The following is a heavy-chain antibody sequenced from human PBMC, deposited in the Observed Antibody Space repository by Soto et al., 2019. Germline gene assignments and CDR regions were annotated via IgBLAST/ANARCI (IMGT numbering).Heavy chain of an antibody. V-gene: IGHV4-34*01. J-gene: IGHJ6*02. Sequence: SETLSLTCAVYGVPFSGYYWSWIRQSPGKGLEWIGEINHSGNTNYNPSLKSRVTMLVDTSKNQFSLSLSSVTAADTAVYYCARTYCTTTSCQAHGMDVWGQGTTVTV. CDR1: GVPFSGYY. CDR3: ARTYCTTTSCQAHGMDV. CDR2: INHSGNT. D-gene: IGHD2-2*01.